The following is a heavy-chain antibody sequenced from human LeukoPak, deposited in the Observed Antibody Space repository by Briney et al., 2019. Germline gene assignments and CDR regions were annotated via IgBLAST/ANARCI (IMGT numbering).Heavy chain of an antibody. CDR3: AREGATWELLSH. J-gene: IGHJ4*02. CDR2: ISYDGSNK. CDR1: GFTFSSYA. Sequence: PGGSLRLSCAASGFTFSSYAMHWVRQAPGKGLEWVAVISYDGSNKYYADSVKGRFTISRDKSKNTLYLQMNSLRAEDTAVYYCAREGATWELLSHWGQGTLVNVSS. D-gene: IGHD1-26*01. V-gene: IGHV3-30*04.